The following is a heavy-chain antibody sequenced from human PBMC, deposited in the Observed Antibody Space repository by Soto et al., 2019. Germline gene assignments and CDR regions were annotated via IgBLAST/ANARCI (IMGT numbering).Heavy chain of an antibody. D-gene: IGHD1-26*01. J-gene: IGHJ4*02. Sequence: QVQLQESGPGLVKPSDTLSLTCAVSGYSISSSNWWGWIRQPPGKGLEWIGYIYYSGTTYYNPSRKSHVPMSVDTAKHQFSLKLTSVTAVDTAVYYCARREIQGPIDYWGQGTLVTVSS. V-gene: IGHV4-28*01. CDR2: IYYSGTT. CDR3: ARREIQGPIDY. CDR1: GYSISSSNW.